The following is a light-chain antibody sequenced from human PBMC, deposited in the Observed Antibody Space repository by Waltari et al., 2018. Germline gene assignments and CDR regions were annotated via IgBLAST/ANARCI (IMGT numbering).Light chain of an antibody. CDR3: QKYVALPAT. Sequence: EIVLTQSPGTLSLSPGERAPLSCRASQSISKYLVWYQQKPGQAPRLLIYEASIRATGVPDRVSGSGSGTDFSLNISRLEPDDFAVYYCQKYVALPATFGQGTKVEIK. CDR2: EAS. V-gene: IGKV3-20*01. J-gene: IGKJ1*01. CDR1: QSISKY.